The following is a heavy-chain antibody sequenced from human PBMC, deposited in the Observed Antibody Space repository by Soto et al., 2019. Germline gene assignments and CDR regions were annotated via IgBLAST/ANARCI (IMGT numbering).Heavy chain of an antibody. J-gene: IGHJ4*02. D-gene: IGHD3-22*01. CDR2: IIPIFGTA. V-gene: IGHV1-69*13. Sequence: AASVKVSCKASGGTFSSYAISWVRQAPGQGLEWMGGIIPIFGTANYAQKFQGRVTITADESTSTAYMELSSLRSEDTAVYYCAREKTYYYDSSGSSPFDYWGQGTLVTVSS. CDR3: AREKTYYYDSSGSSPFDY. CDR1: GGTFSSYA.